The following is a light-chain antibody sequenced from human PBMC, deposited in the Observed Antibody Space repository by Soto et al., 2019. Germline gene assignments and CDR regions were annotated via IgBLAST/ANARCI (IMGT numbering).Light chain of an antibody. V-gene: IGLV2-11*01. CDR1: STNLGNYNY. J-gene: IGLJ1*01. CDR3: SLYTSENTYV. CDR2: GVT. Sequence: QSALTQPRSVSGSPGQSVTISCTGTSTNLGNYNYVSWYQQHPGKAPQVLIYGVTKRPSGIPDRFSGSKSGNTASLTISGLQAADEADYYCSLYTSENTYVFGTGTKLTVL.